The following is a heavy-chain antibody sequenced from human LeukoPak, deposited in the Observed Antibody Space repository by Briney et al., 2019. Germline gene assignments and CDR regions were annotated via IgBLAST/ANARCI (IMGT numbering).Heavy chain of an antibody. CDR2: IYYSGST. J-gene: IGHJ5*02. CDR1: GGSINSSNYY. V-gene: IGHV4-39*07. D-gene: IGHD6-19*01. Sequence: PSETLSLTCTVSGGSINSSNYYWGWIRQPPGKGLEWIGSIYYSGSTYYNPSLKSRVTMSVDTSKNQFSLKLSSVTAADTAVYYCARDSSGWYHWFDPWGQGTLVTVSS. CDR3: ARDSSGWYHWFDP.